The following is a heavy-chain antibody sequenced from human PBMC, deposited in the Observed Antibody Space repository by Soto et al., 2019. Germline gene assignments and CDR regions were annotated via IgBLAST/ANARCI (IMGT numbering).Heavy chain of an antibody. Sequence: EVQLLESGGGLVQPGGSLRLSCAASGFTFSSYDMSWVRQAPGKGLEWVSAISGSGGSTYYADSVKGRFTISRDNSKNALYLQMNSLRAEDTAVYYGAKSVRYYDFWSGYYRYYYDMDVWGKGTTVTVSS. D-gene: IGHD3-3*01. CDR2: ISGSGGST. V-gene: IGHV3-23*01. CDR1: GFTFSSYD. CDR3: AKSVRYYDFWSGYYRYYYDMDV. J-gene: IGHJ6*03.